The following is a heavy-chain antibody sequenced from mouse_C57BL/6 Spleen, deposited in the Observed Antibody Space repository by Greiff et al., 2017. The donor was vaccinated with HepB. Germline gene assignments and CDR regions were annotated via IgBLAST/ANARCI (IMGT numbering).Heavy chain of an antibody. D-gene: IGHD1-1*01. Sequence: EVQLVESGGGLVQPGGSLKLSCAASGFTFSDYYMYWVRQTPEKRLEWVAYISNGGGSTYYPDTVKGRFTISRDNAKNTLYLQMSRLKSEDTAMYYCARRGYYGSRGDYFDYWGQGTTLTVSS. V-gene: IGHV5-12*01. CDR2: ISNGGGST. J-gene: IGHJ2*01. CDR1: GFTFSDYY. CDR3: ARRGYYGSRGDYFDY.